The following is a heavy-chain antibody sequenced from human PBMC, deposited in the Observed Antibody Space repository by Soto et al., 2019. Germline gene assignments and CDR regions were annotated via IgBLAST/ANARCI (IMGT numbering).Heavy chain of an antibody. D-gene: IGHD6-19*01. CDR3: AKDRASCGIAVGENWFDP. V-gene: IGHV3-9*01. J-gene: IGHJ5*02. CDR1: GFTFHDYA. Sequence: PGGSLRLSCAASGFTFHDYAMHWVRQAPGKGLEWVSGISWNSGSRGYADSVKGRFTISRDNAKNSLYLQMNSLRAEDTALYYCAKDRASCGIAVGENWFDPWGQGTLVTVSS. CDR2: ISWNSGSR.